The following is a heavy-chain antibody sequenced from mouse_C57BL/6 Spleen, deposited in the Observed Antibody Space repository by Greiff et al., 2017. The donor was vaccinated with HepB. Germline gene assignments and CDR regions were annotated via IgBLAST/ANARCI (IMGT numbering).Heavy chain of an antibody. CDR2: ISYDGSN. J-gene: IGHJ2*01. CDR1: GYSITSGYY. V-gene: IGHV3-6*01. CDR3: ARRGLLGPLFDY. D-gene: IGHD4-1*01. Sequence: DVKLQESGPGLVKPSQSLSLTCSVTGYSITSGYYWNWIRQFPGNKLEWMGYISYDGSNNYNPSLKNRISITRDTSKNQFFLKLNSVTTEDTATYYCARRGLLGPLFDYWGQGTTLTVSS.